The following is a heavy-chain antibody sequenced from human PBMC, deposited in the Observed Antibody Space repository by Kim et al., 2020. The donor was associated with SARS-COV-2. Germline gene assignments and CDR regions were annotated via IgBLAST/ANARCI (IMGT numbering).Heavy chain of an antibody. D-gene: IGHD5-12*01. CDR2: T. Sequence: TSYAQKFQGRVTMTRDTSTSTVYMELSSLRSEDTAVYYCARVGWLRGSFDYWGQGTLVTVSS. J-gene: IGHJ4*02. V-gene: IGHV1-46*01. CDR3: ARVGWLRGSFDY.